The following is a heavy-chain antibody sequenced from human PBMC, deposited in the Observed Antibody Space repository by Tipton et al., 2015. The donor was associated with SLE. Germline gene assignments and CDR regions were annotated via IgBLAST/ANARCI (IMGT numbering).Heavy chain of an antibody. J-gene: IGHJ5*02. Sequence: SLRLSCAASGFPFSSYAMSWVRQAPGKGLEWVSAISGSGGSTYYADSVKGRFTISRDNSKNTLYLQMNSLRAEDTAVYYCAKGGGVVVVVAATGWFDPWGQGTLVTVSS. D-gene: IGHD2-15*01. V-gene: IGHV3-23*01. CDR3: AKGGGVVVVVAATGWFDP. CDR1: GFPFSSYA. CDR2: ISGSGGST.